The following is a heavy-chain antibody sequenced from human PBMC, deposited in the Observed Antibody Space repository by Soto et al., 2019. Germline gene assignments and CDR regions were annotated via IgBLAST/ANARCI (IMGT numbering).Heavy chain of an antibody. J-gene: IGHJ3*02. CDR3: AATSLEYYYDSSGPHTPHGLGAFDI. CDR2: MVVGSGNT. Sequence: GASVKVSCKAPGLTFTSLAVRGGRKAGDKRLKGKGWMVVGSGNTNYAQKFQERVTITRDMSTSAAYMELSSLRSEDTAVYYCAATSLEYYYDSSGPHTPHGLGAFDIWGQGTMVTVSS. V-gene: IGHV1-58*01. CDR1: GLTFTSLA. D-gene: IGHD3-22*01.